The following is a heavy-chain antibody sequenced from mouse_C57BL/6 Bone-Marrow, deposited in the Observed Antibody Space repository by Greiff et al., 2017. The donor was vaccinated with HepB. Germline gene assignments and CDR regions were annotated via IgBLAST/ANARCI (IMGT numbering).Heavy chain of an antibody. CDR1: EYEFPSHD. CDR3: ARHAYGTEDWYFDV. Sequence: VQLKESGGGLVQPGESLKLSCESNEYEFPSHDMSWVRKTPEKRLELVAAITSDGGSTYYPDTMERRFIISRDNTKKTLYLQMSSLRSEDTALYYCARHAYGTEDWYFDVWGTGTTVTVSS. CDR2: ITSDGGST. J-gene: IGHJ1*03. D-gene: IGHD1-1*01. V-gene: IGHV5-2*01.